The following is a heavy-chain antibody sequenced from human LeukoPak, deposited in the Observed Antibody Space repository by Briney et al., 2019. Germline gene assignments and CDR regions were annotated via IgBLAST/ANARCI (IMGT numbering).Heavy chain of an antibody. D-gene: IGHD3-9*01. V-gene: IGHV1-46*01. CDR3: ARDVLRYFDWLNDAFDI. CDR1: GYTFTSYY. J-gene: IGHJ3*02. Sequence: GASVKVSCKASGYTFTSYYMHWVRQAPGQGLEWMGIINPSGGSTSYAQKFQGRVTMTRDTSTSTVYMELSSLRSEDTAVYYCARDVLRYFDWLNDAFDIWGQGTMVTVSS. CDR2: INPSGGST.